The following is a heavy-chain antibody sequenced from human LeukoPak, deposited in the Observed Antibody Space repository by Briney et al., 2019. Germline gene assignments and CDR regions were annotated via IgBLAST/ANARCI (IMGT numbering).Heavy chain of an antibody. CDR1: GGSFTDYF. CDR3: ARQIASAGTAGFDF. CDR2: INDYTGDT. D-gene: IGHD6-13*01. V-gene: IGHV4-34*01. Sequence: SETLSLTCTVFGGSFTDYFWTWIRHSPGKGLEWIGEINDYTGDTKYNPSLNSRVSISLEKSKNQLSLELRSVTAADTAVYYCARQIASAGTAGFDFWGQGALVTVSS. J-gene: IGHJ4*02.